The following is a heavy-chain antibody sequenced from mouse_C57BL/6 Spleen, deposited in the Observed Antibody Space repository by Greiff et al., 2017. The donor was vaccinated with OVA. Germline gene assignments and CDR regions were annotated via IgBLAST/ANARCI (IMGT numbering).Heavy chain of an antibody. V-gene: IGHV5-17*01. D-gene: IGHD1-1*02. Sequence: EVKLMESGGGLVKPGGSLKLSCAASGFTFSDYGMHWVRQAPEKGLEWVAYISSGSSTIYYADTVKGRFTISRDKAKNTLCLQMTSLRSEDTAMYYCARAGGPMDYWGQGTSVTVSA. CDR1: GFTFSDYG. CDR2: ISSGSSTI. CDR3: ARAGGPMDY. J-gene: IGHJ4*01.